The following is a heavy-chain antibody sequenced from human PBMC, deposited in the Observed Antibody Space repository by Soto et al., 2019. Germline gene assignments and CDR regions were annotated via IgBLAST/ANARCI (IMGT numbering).Heavy chain of an antibody. J-gene: IGHJ4*02. V-gene: IGHV4-30-4*01. CDR2: IYYSGST. D-gene: IGHD1-7*01. Sequence: SETLSLTCTVSGGSISSGDYYWSWIRQPPGKGLEWIGYIYYSGSTYYNPSLKSRVTISVDTSKNQFSLKLSSVTAADTAVYYCARATSITGTIDYWGQGTLVTVSS. CDR3: ARATSITGTIDY. CDR1: GGSISSGDYY.